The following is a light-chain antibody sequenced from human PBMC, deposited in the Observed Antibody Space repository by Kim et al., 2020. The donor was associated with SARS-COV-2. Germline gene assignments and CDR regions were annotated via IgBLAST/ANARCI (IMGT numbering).Light chain of an antibody. CDR3: CSCAGSSPVV. J-gene: IGLJ2*01. V-gene: IGLV2-23*02. Sequence: QSALTQPASVSGSPGQSITISCTGTSSDVGSYNLVSWYQQHPGKAPKLMIYEVSKRPSGVSNRFSGSKSGNTASLTISGLQAEDEADYYCCSCAGSSPVVFGGGTQLTVL. CDR2: EVS. CDR1: SSDVGSYNL.